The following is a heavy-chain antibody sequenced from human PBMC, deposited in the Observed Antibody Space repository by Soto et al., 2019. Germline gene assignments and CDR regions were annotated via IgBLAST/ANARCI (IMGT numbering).Heavy chain of an antibody. CDR3: AKDILGIFRGHDAFDI. Sequence: GGSLRLSCAASGFTFSSYAMSWVRQAPGKGLEWVSAISGSGGSTYYADSVKGRFTISRDNSKNTLYLQMNSLRAEDTAVYYCAKDILGIFRGHDAFDIRGQGTMVTVSS. V-gene: IGHV3-23*01. D-gene: IGHD3-3*01. CDR2: ISGSGGST. J-gene: IGHJ3*02. CDR1: GFTFSSYA.